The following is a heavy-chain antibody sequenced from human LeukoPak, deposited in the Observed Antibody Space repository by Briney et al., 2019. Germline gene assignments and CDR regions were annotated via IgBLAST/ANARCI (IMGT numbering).Heavy chain of an antibody. CDR2: INHSGST. J-gene: IGHJ5*02. D-gene: IGHD2-2*01. CDR1: GGSFSGYY. V-gene: IGHV4-34*01. CDR3: AGGCRWSSTSCPNGIDP. Sequence: SETLSLTCAVYGGSFSGYYWSWIRQPPGKGLEWIGEINHSGSTNYNPSLKSRVTISVDTSKNQFSLKLSSVTAADTAVYYCAGGCRWSSTSCPNGIDPWGQGTLVTVSS.